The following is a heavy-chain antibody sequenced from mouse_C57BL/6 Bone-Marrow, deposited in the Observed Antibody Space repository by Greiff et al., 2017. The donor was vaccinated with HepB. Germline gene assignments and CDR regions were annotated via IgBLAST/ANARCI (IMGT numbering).Heavy chain of an antibody. CDR1: GFTFSSYA. J-gene: IGHJ3*01. CDR3: ARDYYGSSPPWFAY. V-gene: IGHV5-4*01. Sequence: EVNVVESGGGLVKPGGSLKLSCAASGFTFSSYAMSWVRQTPEKRLEWVATISDGGSYTYYPDTVKGRFTISRDNAKNNLYLQMSHLKSEDTAMYYCARDYYGSSPPWFAYWGQGTLVTVSA. CDR2: ISDGGSYT. D-gene: IGHD1-1*01.